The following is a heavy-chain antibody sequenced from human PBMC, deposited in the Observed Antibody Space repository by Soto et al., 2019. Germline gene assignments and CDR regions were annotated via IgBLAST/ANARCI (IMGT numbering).Heavy chain of an antibody. CDR2: IDPSDSYT. Sequence: GESLKISCKGSGYSFSSYWITWVRQMPGKGLEWMGRIDPSDSYTTYSPSFHGHVTFSVDMSINTAYLQWSSLKASDTAMYYCAGRESVYCSGGTCSVLAYWGQGTQVTVSS. D-gene: IGHD2-15*01. V-gene: IGHV5-10-1*01. CDR3: AGRESVYCSGGTCSVLAY. J-gene: IGHJ4*02. CDR1: GYSFSSYW.